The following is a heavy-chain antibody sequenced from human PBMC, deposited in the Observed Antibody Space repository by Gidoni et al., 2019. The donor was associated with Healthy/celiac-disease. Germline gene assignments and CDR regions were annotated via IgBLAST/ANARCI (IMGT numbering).Heavy chain of an antibody. CDR1: GFTFSSYA. D-gene: IGHD6-19*01. Sequence: EVQLLESGGGLVQPGGSLRLSWAASGFTFSSYAMSWVRQAPGKGLGWVSAISGSGGSTYYADSVKGRFTISRDNSKNTLYLQMNSLRAEDTAVYYCAKDQSGWYVGWFDPWGQGTLVTVSS. CDR3: AKDQSGWYVGWFDP. J-gene: IGHJ5*02. CDR2: ISGSGGST. V-gene: IGHV3-23*01.